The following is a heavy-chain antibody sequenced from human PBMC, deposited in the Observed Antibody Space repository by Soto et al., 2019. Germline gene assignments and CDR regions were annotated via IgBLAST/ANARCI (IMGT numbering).Heavy chain of an antibody. CDR2: ISGSGGST. J-gene: IGHJ4*02. CDR3: AKGPDYGDYFFDY. V-gene: IGHV3-23*01. Sequence: EVQLLESGGGLVQPGGSLRLSCAASGFTFSSYAMSWVRQAPGKGLEWVSAISGSGGSTYYADSVKGRFTISRDNSKNTQYLQMNSLRAEDTAVYYCAKGPDYGDYFFDYWGQGTLVTVSS. CDR1: GFTFSSYA. D-gene: IGHD4-17*01.